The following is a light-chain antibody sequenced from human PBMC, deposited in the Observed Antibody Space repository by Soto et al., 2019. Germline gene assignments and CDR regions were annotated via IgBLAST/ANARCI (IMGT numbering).Light chain of an antibody. J-gene: IGKJ4*01. CDR2: GAS. V-gene: IGKV3-15*01. CDR3: QQYNNWPLT. CDR1: QSVSDN. Sequence: EIVMTQSPASRSVSPGERVTLSCRASQSVSDNLAWYQQKPGQAPWLLIYGASTRATSIPARFSGSGSGTEFTLTISSLQSEDFAVYYCQQYNNWPLTVGGGTKAEIK.